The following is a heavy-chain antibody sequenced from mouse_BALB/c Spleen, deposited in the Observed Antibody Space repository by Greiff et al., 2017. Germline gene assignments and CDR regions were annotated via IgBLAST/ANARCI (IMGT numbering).Heavy chain of an antibody. V-gene: IGHV3-6*02. CDR3: AREGGYDEFDY. J-gene: IGHJ2*01. CDR1: GYSITSGYY. D-gene: IGHD3-2*02. CDR2: ISYDGSN. Sequence: ESGPGLVKPSQSLSLTCSVTGYSITSGYYWNWIRQFPGNKLEWMGYISYDGSNNYNPSLKNRISITRDTSKNQFFLKLNSVTTEDTATYYCAREGGYDEFDYWGQGTTLTVSS.